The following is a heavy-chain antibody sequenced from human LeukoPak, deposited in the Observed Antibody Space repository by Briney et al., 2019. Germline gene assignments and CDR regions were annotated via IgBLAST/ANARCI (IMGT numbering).Heavy chain of an antibody. CDR3: SRGYSGGFDY. CDR2: INSDGTSP. Sequence: GGSLRLSCAASGFTFSSYWMHWVRQAPGKGLVWVSGINSDGTSPIYADSVKGRFTISRDNAKKTLYLQMNSLRAEDTAVYYCSRGYSGGFDYWGQGTLVTVSS. CDR1: GFTFSSYW. V-gene: IGHV3-74*01. D-gene: IGHD2-15*01. J-gene: IGHJ4*02.